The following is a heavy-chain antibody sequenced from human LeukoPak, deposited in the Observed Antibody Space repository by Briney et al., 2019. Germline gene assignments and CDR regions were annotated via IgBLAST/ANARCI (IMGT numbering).Heavy chain of an antibody. Sequence: PSETLSLTCTVSGGSISNTNYYWGWIRQPPGKGLEWIGNIHYSGSTYYNPSLKSRVTMSVDTSKNQFSLNLSSVTAADTAVYYCATRRNSDFQGFDYWGQGTLVTVSS. CDR3: ATRRNSDFQGFDY. CDR1: GGSISNTNYY. V-gene: IGHV4-39*01. J-gene: IGHJ4*02. D-gene: IGHD3-3*01. CDR2: IHYSGST.